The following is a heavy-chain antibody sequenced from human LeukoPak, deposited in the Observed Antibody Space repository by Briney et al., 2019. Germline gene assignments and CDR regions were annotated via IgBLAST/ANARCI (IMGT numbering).Heavy chain of an antibody. CDR1: GFTFSSYG. V-gene: IGHV3-30*18. Sequence: GGSLRLSCAASGFTFSSYGMHWVRQAPGKGLEGGAVISYDGSNKYYADSVKGRFTISRDNSKNTLYLQMNSLRAEDTAVYYCAKDYYGSGSYYGPHDYWGQGTLVTVSS. J-gene: IGHJ4*02. CDR2: ISYDGSNK. CDR3: AKDYYGSGSYYGPHDY. D-gene: IGHD3-10*01.